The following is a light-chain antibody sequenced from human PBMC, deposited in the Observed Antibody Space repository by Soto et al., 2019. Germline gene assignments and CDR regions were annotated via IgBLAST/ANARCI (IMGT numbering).Light chain of an antibody. CDR2: DVS. J-gene: IGLJ3*02. Sequence: QSALTQPASVSGSPGQSITISCTGTSSDVGGYNYVSWYQQHPGKAPKLMIYDVSNRPSGVSNRFSGSKSGNTASLTISGLQAEDEADYYCSSYTSSRWSVFGGGTQLTVL. CDR1: SSDVGGYNY. CDR3: SSYTSSRWSV. V-gene: IGLV2-14*01.